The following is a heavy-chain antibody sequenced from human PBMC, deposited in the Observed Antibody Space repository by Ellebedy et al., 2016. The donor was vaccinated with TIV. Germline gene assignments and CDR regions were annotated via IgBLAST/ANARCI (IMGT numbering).Heavy chain of an antibody. D-gene: IGHD1-1*01. V-gene: IGHV3-66*01. CDR2: IFIDSAI. J-gene: IGHJ3*02. CDR1: GLTVSSTY. CDR3: AGETFNDVDLKVWGVFDI. Sequence: GGSLRLSCAASGLTVSSTYMSWVRQAPGKGLEWVSVIFIDSAIYYADSVKGRFTISRDGSENTLYLQMNSLRGEDTAVYYCAGETFNDVDLKVWGVFDIWGQGTVVTVSS.